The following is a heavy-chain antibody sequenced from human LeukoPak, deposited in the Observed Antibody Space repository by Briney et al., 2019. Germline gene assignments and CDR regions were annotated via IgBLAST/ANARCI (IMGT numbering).Heavy chain of an antibody. CDR1: GGSISSYY. Sequence: SETLSLTCTVSGGSISSYYWSWIRQPPGKGLESIGYIYYSGSTNYNPSLKSRVTISVDTSKNQFSLKLSSVTAADTGVYYCASGAYSSRWYYFDYWGQGTLVTVSS. V-gene: IGHV4-59*08. D-gene: IGHD6-13*01. J-gene: IGHJ4*02. CDR3: ASGAYSSRWYYFDY. CDR2: IYYSGST.